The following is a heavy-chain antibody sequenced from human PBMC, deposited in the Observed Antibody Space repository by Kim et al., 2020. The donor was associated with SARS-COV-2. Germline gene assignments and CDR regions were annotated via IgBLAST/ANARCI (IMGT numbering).Heavy chain of an antibody. CDR3: ARQDGGIDY. CDR2: SDT. V-gene: IGHV5-51*01. Sequence: SDTRYSPSFQGQVSISADKSISTAYLQWSSLKASDTAMYHCARQDGGIDYWGQGTLVTVSS. J-gene: IGHJ4*02. D-gene: IGHD3-16*01.